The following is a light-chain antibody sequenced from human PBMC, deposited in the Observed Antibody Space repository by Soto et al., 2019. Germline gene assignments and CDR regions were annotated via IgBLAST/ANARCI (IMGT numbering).Light chain of an antibody. J-gene: IGKJ1*01. V-gene: IGKV3-20*01. CDR3: QQYGSSGT. Sequence: DIVMTQSPATLSVSPVEGATLSFRAIQSVSSYLAWYQQKPGQAPRLLIYDASNRATGIPDRFSGSGSGTDFTLTISRLEPEDFAVYYCQQYGSSGTFGQGTKVDIK. CDR2: DAS. CDR1: QSVSSY.